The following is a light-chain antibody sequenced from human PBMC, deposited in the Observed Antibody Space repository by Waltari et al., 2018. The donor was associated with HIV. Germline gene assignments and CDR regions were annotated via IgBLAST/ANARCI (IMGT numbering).Light chain of an antibody. CDR3: QQYGSSPRT. J-gene: IGKJ2*01. Sequence: EIVLTQSPGTLSLSPGERATLSCRASQSVSSSHLAWYQQKPGQAPRLLIYGASSSAIGIPDRFSGSGSGTDFTLTISRLEPEDFAVYYCQQYGSSPRTFGQGTKLEIK. CDR1: QSVSSSH. CDR2: GAS. V-gene: IGKV3-20*01.